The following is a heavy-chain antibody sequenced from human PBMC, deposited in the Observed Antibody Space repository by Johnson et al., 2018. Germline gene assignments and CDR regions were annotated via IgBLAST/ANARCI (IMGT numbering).Heavy chain of an antibody. CDR1: GFTVSSNQ. CDR3: ARSQSAYYGDYVGAEYFQH. Sequence: LVESGGGLVQPGGSLRLSCAASGFTVSSNQMSWVRQAPGKGLEWVSSISSSSSYIHYADSLKGRFTISRDNAKNSLYLQMNSLRAEDTAVYYCARSQSAYYGDYVGAEYFQHWGQGTLVTVSS. J-gene: IGHJ1*01. V-gene: IGHV3-21*01. D-gene: IGHD4-17*01. CDR2: ISSSSSYI.